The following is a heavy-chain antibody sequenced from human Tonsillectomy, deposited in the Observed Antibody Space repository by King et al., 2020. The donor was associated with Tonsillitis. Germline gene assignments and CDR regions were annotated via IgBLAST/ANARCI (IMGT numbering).Heavy chain of an antibody. CDR1: GGSINNYY. V-gene: IGHV4-59*01. CDR3: ARYPWGAVAGSDAFDI. J-gene: IGHJ3*02. Sequence: LQESGPGLVKPSETLSLTCTVSGGSINNYYWSWIRQPPGKGLEWIGYIYYSGSTNYNPSLKSRVTISXDTSKNQFSXKLSSVTASDTAVYYCARYPWGAVAGSDAFDIWGQXTXVTVSS. CDR2: IYYSGST. D-gene: IGHD6-19*01.